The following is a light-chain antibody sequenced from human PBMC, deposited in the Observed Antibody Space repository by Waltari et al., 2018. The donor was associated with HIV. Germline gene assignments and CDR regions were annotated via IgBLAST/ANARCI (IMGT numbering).Light chain of an antibody. CDR1: SSDIGGYDH. V-gene: IGLV2-14*03. CDR3: SSFTSGTTWV. Sequence: QSALTQPASVSGSPGQSITISCTGTSSDIGGYDHVCWYQQHPGRVPKLKIYDVSNRPSGVSDRFSGSKSGNTASLTISGLQTEDEADYYCSSFTSGTTWVFGGGTKVTVL. J-gene: IGLJ3*02. CDR2: DVS.